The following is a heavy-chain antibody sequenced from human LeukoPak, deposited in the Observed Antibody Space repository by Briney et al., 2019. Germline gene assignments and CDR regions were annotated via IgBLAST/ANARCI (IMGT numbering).Heavy chain of an antibody. CDR2: LSGSAFT. CDR3: AKGSQESPRTILDAFDI. Sequence: AAESLRLSCAASGFTFNSHAMSWVRQAPGKGLEWVSTLSGSAFTYYSDSVKGRFTISRDTSKNTLFLDMNTLRVEDTAVYYCAKGSQESPRTILDAFDIWGQGTMVSVSS. D-gene: IGHD1-1*01. J-gene: IGHJ3*02. V-gene: IGHV3-23*01. CDR1: GFTFNSHA.